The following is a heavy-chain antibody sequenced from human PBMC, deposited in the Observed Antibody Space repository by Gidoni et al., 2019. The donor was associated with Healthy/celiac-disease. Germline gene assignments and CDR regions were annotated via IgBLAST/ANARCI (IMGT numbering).Heavy chain of an antibody. Sequence: QVQLVESGGGVVQPGRSLRLSCAASGFTFSSYGMHWVRQAPGKGLEWVAVISYDGSNKYYADSVKGRFTISRDNSKNTLYLQMNSLRAEDMAVYYCAKDNYYDSWGQGTLVTVSS. J-gene: IGHJ4*02. V-gene: IGHV3-30*18. CDR1: GFTFSSYG. D-gene: IGHD3-22*01. CDR2: ISYDGSNK. CDR3: AKDNYYDS.